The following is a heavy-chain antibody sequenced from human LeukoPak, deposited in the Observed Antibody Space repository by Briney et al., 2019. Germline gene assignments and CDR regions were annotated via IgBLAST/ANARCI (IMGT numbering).Heavy chain of an antibody. CDR1: GFTFSSYS. D-gene: IGHD3-22*01. J-gene: IGHJ4*02. V-gene: IGHV3-23*01. CDR2: ISGSGGTT. CDR3: AKRGVVIRVILVGFHKEAYYFDS. Sequence: GGSLRLSCAASGFTFSSYSMNWVRQAPGKGLEWVAGISGSGGTTNYADSGKGRFTISRDNPKNTLFLHMNSLRAEDTAVYFCAKRGVVIRVILVGFHKEAYYFDSWGQGALVTVSS.